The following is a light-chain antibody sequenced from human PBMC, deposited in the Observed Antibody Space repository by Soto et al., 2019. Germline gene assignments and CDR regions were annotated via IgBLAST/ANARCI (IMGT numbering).Light chain of an antibody. J-gene: IGKJ1*01. CDR1: QSISSW. V-gene: IGKV1-5*01. CDR2: DAS. Sequence: DIQMTQSPSTLSASVGARVTITCRASQSISSWMAWYQQKPGKAPKLLIYDASSLESGVPSRFSGSGSGTEFTLTISSLQSEDFAEYHCQQYNNWPQTFGQGTKVDIK. CDR3: QQYNNWPQT.